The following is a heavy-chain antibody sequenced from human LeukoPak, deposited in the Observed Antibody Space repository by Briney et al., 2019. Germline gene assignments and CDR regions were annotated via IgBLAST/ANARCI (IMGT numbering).Heavy chain of an antibody. CDR3: AKNGGNSDFAY. V-gene: IGHV4-59*01. Sequence: SETLSLTCTVSGGSISSYYWSWIRQPPGKGLEWIGYIYYSESTNYNPSLKSRVTISVDTSKNQFSLKLSSVTAADTAVYYCAKNGGNSDFAYWGQGTLVTVSS. D-gene: IGHD4-23*01. CDR1: GGSISSYY. J-gene: IGHJ4*02. CDR2: IYYSEST.